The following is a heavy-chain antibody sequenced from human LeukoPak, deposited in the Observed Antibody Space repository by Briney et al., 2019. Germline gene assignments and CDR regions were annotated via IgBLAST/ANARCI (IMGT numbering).Heavy chain of an antibody. CDR2: INPNSGGT. CDR3: AGQKDPRPIDY. CDR1: GYTFTSYY. Sequence: GASVKVSCKASGYTFTSYYMHWVRQAPGQGLEWMGWINPNSGGTNYAQKFQGRVTMTRDTSISTAYMELSELRSDDTAVYYCAGQKDPRPIDYWGQGTLITVSS. V-gene: IGHV1-2*02. J-gene: IGHJ4*02.